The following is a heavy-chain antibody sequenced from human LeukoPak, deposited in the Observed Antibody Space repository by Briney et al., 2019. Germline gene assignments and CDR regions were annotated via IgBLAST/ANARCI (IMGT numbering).Heavy chain of an antibody. CDR2: ISSSSSYI. V-gene: IGHV3-21*01. J-gene: IGHJ5*02. CDR3: ARVLSMITFGGGEATWFDP. Sequence: PGGSQPVPHAASGFTFSSYSINWVRQAPGKGLEWVSSISSSSSYIYYADSVKGRSTISRDNAKNSLHLQMNSLVAEDTAVYYCARVLSMITFGGGEATWFDPWGQAT. D-gene: IGHD3-16*01. CDR1: GFTFSSYS.